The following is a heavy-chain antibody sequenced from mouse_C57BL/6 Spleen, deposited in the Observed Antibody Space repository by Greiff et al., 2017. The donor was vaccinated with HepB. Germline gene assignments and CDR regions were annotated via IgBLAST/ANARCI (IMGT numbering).Heavy chain of an antibody. CDR1: GYTFTSYW. CDR2: IDPSDSYT. D-gene: IGHD4-1*01. CDR3: ARGNWDYVEC. Sequence: QVQLQQPGAELVMPGASVKLSCKASGYTFTSYWMHWVKQRPGQGLEWIGEIDPSDSYTNYNQKFKGKSTLTVDKSSSTAYMQLSSLTSEDSAVYYCARGNWDYVECWGQGTTLTVSS. V-gene: IGHV1-69*01. J-gene: IGHJ2*01.